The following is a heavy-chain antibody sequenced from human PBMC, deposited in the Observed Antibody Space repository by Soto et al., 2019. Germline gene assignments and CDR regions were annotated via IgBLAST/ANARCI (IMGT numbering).Heavy chain of an antibody. D-gene: IGHD6-6*01. Sequence: QVQLQEWGPGLVKPSQTLSLTCTVSGGSISSDDYYWSWIRQPPGKGLEWIGYIYYSGITYYNPSLKSRVTISVDTSKNQFSLKLSSVTAADTAVYYCARVGSSMATRPFDYWGQGTLVTVSS. CDR1: GGSISSDDYY. CDR2: IYYSGIT. J-gene: IGHJ4*02. V-gene: IGHV4-30-4*01. CDR3: ARVGSSMATRPFDY.